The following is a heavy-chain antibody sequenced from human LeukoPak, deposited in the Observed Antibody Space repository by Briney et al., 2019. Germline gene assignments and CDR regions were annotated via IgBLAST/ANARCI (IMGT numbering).Heavy chain of an antibody. CDR1: VFTFSTSW. Sequence: GGSLRLSCATSVFTFSTSWMHWVRQAPGKGLVWVSRINTDGNTRDYADSVKGRFTISRDNAKNTLYLQMNSLRAEDTAVYYCVRDMGYYDKVWGQGTLVTVSS. J-gene: IGHJ4*02. CDR2: INTDGNTR. V-gene: IGHV3-74*01. D-gene: IGHD3-22*01. CDR3: VRDMGYYDKV.